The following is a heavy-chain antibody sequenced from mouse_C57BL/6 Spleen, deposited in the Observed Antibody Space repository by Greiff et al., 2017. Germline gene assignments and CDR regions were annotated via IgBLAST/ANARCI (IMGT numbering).Heavy chain of an antibody. J-gene: IGHJ4*01. V-gene: IGHV1-81*01. D-gene: IGHD2-1*01. Sequence: VQGVESGAELARPGASVKLSCKASGYTFTSYGISWVKQRTGQGLEWIGEIYPRSGNTYYNEKFKGKATLTADKSSSTAYMELRSLTSEDSAVYFCARYGNYEGNYAMDYWGQGTSVTVSS. CDR1: GYTFTSYG. CDR2: IYPRSGNT. CDR3: ARYGNYEGNYAMDY.